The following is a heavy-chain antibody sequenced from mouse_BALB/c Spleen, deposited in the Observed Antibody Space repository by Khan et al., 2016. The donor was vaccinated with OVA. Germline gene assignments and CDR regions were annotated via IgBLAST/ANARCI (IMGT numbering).Heavy chain of an antibody. CDR1: GFTFSNYA. V-gene: IGHV5-6-5*01. J-gene: IGHJ3*01. Sequence: EVELVESGGGLVKPGGSLKLSCAASGFTFSNYAMSWVRQSPEKRLEWVASISSGNSTYYPDSVKGRFTISRDNARNILYRQMSSVRSEDTGMYYCARDYWFAYWGQGTLVTVSA. CDR2: ISSGNST. CDR3: ARDYWFAY.